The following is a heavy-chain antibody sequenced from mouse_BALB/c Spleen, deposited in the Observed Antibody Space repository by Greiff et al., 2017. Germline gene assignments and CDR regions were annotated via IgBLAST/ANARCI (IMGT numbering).Heavy chain of an antibody. V-gene: IGHV1-77*01. CDR3: ARGNYGAY. CDR2: IYPGSGNT. D-gene: IGHD2-1*01. Sequence: QVQLQQPGAELARPGASVKLSCKASGYTFTDYYINWVKQRTGQGLEWIGEIYPGSGNTYYNEKFKGKATLTADKSSSTAYMQLSSLTSEDSAVYFCARGNYGAYWGQGTLVTVSA. CDR1: GYTFTDYY. J-gene: IGHJ3*01.